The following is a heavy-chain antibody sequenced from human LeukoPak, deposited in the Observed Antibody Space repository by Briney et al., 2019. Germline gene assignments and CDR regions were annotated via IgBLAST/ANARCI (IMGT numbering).Heavy chain of an antibody. Sequence: GGSLRLSCAASRFTFSDYALSWVRQAPGKGLEWVSSLSISTGSTYYADSVKGRFTISRDNSKNTLYLQMNSLRAEDTAVYYCAKSPSYGSGSYYPFDYWGQGTLVTVSS. D-gene: IGHD3-10*01. CDR2: LSISTGST. CDR3: AKSPSYGSGSYYPFDY. J-gene: IGHJ4*02. CDR1: RFTFSDYA. V-gene: IGHV3-23*01.